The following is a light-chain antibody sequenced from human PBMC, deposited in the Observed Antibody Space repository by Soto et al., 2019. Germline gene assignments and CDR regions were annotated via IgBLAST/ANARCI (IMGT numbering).Light chain of an antibody. CDR1: QSIGSSY. V-gene: IGKV3-20*01. CDR2: STF. Sequence: EIVLTQSPDTLSLSPGERASLSCKASQSIGSSYLAWYQQKPGQAPRLLIYSTFSRATGIPDRFSGSGSGTDFTLTIGRREPEDFAVYNCQQSATAPLYSFGQRTNVYIK. CDR3: QQSATAPLYS. J-gene: IGKJ2*03.